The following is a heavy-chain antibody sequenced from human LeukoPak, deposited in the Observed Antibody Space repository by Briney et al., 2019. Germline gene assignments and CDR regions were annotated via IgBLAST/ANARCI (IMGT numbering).Heavy chain of an antibody. CDR2: ISGSGGDT. D-gene: IGHD1-26*01. CDR1: GFTFSNSL. V-gene: IGHV3-23*01. J-gene: IGHJ4*02. Sequence: GGSLRLSCAASGFTFSNSLMTWVRQAPGKGPEWVSAISGSGGDTYYADSVKGRFTISRDNSKNTLYLQMNSLRAEDTAVYYCAKKGATTGDFDYWGQGTLVTVSS. CDR3: AKKGATTGDFDY.